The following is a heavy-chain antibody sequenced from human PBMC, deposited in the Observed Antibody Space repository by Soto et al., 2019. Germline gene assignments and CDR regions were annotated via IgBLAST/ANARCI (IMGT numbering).Heavy chain of an antibody. Sequence: GGSLRLSCVASGFTFSGAGIHWVRQASGKGLEWVGRIRSKGNNYATAYSASVRGRFTVSRDDSKNTAYLQMNSLKTEDTAVYYCTRLTEIVVVQSFDIWGQGTMVTVSS. CDR2: IRSKGNNYAT. J-gene: IGHJ3*02. CDR1: GFTFSGAG. CDR3: TRLTEIVVVQSFDI. V-gene: IGHV3-73*01. D-gene: IGHD2-2*01.